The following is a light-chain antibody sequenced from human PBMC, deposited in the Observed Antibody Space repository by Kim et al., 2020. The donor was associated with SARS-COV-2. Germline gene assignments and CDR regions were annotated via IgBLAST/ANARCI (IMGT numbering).Light chain of an antibody. CDR2: QDN. V-gene: IGLV3-1*01. CDR1: KLGDKY. CDR3: QAWDSNTAV. Sequence: SYELTQPPSVSVSPGQTASITCSGDKLGDKYACWYQQKSGQSPVLVIYQDNKRPSGIPERFSGSNSGNTATLTISGTQAMDEADYHCQAWDSNTAVFGAG. J-gene: IGLJ3*02.